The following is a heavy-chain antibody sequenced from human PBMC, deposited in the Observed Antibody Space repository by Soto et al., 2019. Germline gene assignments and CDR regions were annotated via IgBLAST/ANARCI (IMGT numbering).Heavy chain of an antibody. CDR1: GFTFSSYG. J-gene: IGHJ4*02. CDR3: AKDSSGAIDY. Sequence: GWSLRLSCAASGFTFSSYGMHWVRQAPGKGLEWVAVISYDGSNKYYADSVKGRFTISRDNSKNTLYLQMNSLRAEDTAVYYCAKDSSGAIDYWYQGTLVPGST. CDR2: ISYDGSNK. V-gene: IGHV3-30*18. D-gene: IGHD4-17*01.